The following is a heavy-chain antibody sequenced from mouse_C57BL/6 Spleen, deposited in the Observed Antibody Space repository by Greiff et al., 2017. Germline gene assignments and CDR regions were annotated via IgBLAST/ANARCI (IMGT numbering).Heavy chain of an antibody. J-gene: IGHJ3*01. D-gene: IGHD1-1*01. CDR1: GYTFTGYW. V-gene: IGHV1-59*01. CDR2: IDPSDSYP. CDR3: AIYYYVFAY. Sequence: QVQLKESGAELVRPGTSVKLSCKASGYTFTGYWMHWVKQRPGQGLEWIGVIDPSDSYPNYNQKFKGKATLTVDTSSSTADMQLSSLTSEDSAVYYCAIYYYVFAYWGQGTLVTVSA.